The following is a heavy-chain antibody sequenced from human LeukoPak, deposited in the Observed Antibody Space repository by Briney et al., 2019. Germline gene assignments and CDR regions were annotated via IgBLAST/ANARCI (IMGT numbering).Heavy chain of an antibody. J-gene: IGHJ5*02. D-gene: IGHD3-3*01. CDR3: AREGADFWSGSAQDWFDP. CDR1: GGTFSSYT. CDR2: IISILDIA. V-gene: IGHV1-69*04. Sequence: SVKVSCKASGGTFSSYTISWVRQAPGQGLEWMGRIISILDIANYAQKFQGRVTIAADKSTSTAYMELSSLRSEDTAVYYCAREGADFWSGSAQDWFDPWGQGTLVTVSS.